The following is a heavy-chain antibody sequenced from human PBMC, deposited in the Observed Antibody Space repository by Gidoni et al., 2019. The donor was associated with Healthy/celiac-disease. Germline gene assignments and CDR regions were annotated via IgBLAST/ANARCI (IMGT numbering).Heavy chain of an antibody. CDR1: GGSISSGSYY. J-gene: IGHJ6*02. D-gene: IGHD3-16*01. CDR2: IYTSGST. Sequence: QVQLQESGPGLVKPSQTLSLTCTVSGGSISSGSYYWSWIRPPAGKGLEWIGRIYTSGSTNYNPSLKSRVTISGDTSKNQFSLKLSSVTAADTAVYYCARDGGQGYYGMDVWGQGTTVTVSS. CDR3: ARDGGQGYYGMDV. V-gene: IGHV4-61*02.